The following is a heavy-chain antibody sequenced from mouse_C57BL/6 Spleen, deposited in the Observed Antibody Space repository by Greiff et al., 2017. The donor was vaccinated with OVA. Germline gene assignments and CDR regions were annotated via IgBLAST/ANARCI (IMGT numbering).Heavy chain of an antibody. CDR2: IYPRSGNT. V-gene: IGHV1-81*01. CDR1: GYTFTSYG. CDR3: ARCEESLTGLDY. Sequence: QVHVKQSGAELARPGASVKLSCKASGYTFTSYGISWVKQRTGQGLEWIGEIYPRSGNTYYNEKFKGKATLTADKSSSTAYMELRSLTSEDSAVYFCARCEESLTGLDYWGQGTTLTVSS. J-gene: IGHJ2*01. D-gene: IGHD4-1*01.